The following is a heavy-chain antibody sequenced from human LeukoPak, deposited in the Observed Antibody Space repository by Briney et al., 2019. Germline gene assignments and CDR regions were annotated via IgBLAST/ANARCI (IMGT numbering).Heavy chain of an antibody. V-gene: IGHV3-53*01. Sequence: QTGGYLRLSCAASGFTVSSNYMSWVRQAPGKGLEWVSVIYSGGSTYYADSVKGRFTISRDNSKNTVYLQMNSLRAEDTAVYYCARDLNYDSAYWGQGTLVTVSS. D-gene: IGHD3-22*01. CDR3: ARDLNYDSAY. J-gene: IGHJ4*02. CDR1: GFTVSSNY. CDR2: IYSGGST.